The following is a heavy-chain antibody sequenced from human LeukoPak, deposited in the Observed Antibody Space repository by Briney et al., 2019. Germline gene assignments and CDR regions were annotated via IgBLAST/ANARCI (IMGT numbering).Heavy chain of an antibody. J-gene: IGHJ6*03. V-gene: IGHV3-48*04. CDR3: AREFDRYYYYYMDV. CDR1: GFTFSSYS. Sequence: GGSLRLFCAASGFTFSSYSMNWVRQAPGKGLEGVSYISSSSSTIYYADSVKGRFTISRDNAKNSLYLQMNSLRAEDTAVYYCAREFDRYYYYYMDVRGKGTTVTVSS. CDR2: ISSSSSTI.